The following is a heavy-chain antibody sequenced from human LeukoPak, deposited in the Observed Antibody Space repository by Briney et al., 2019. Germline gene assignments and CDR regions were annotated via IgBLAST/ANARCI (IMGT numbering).Heavy chain of an antibody. V-gene: IGHV3-23*01. J-gene: IGHJ3*02. CDR2: VTGSGTST. D-gene: IGHD5-24*01. CDR3: AKGGDGYGDAFDI. Sequence: PGGTLRLSCAASGFTFSYYGMNWVRQAPGKGLEWVSGVTGSGTSTYYADSVRGRFTISRDNSKNTLYLQMNSLRVEDTAVYYCAKGGDGYGDAFDIWGQGTMVTVSS. CDR1: GFTFSYYG.